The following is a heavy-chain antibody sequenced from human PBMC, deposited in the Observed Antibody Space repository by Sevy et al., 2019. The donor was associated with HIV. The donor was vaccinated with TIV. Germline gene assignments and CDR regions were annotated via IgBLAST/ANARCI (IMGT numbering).Heavy chain of an antibody. CDR2: ISGSGGST. Sequence: GGSLRLSCAASGFTFSSYVMSWVRHAPGKGLEWVSTISGSGGSTYYADSVKGRFTISRDNSKNTVYLQMNTLRAEDTAVYYCAKEAAMGYVWGQGTTVTVSS. CDR1: GFTFSSYV. V-gene: IGHV3-23*01. CDR3: AKEAAMGYV. J-gene: IGHJ6*02. D-gene: IGHD5-18*01.